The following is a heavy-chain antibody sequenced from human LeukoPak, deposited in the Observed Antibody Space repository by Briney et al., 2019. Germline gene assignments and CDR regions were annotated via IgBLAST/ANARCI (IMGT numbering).Heavy chain of an antibody. Sequence: GGSLRLSCVASGVTFSTFAMIWVRQPPGKGLEWVSSIFPSGGEIHYADSVRGRFTTSRDNSKSTLSLQMNSLRVEDTAIYYCATYRQVLLPFESWGQGTLVTVSS. CDR2: IFPSGGEI. CDR1: GVTFSTFA. J-gene: IGHJ4*02. CDR3: ATYRQVLLPFES. D-gene: IGHD2-8*02. V-gene: IGHV3-23*01.